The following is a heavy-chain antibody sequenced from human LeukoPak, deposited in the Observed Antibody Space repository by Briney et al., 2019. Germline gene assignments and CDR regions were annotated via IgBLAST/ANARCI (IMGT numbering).Heavy chain of an antibody. V-gene: IGHV3-30*04. CDR3: ARDSTTVTPLYYFDY. Sequence: GGSLRLSCAASGFTFSSYAMHWVRQAPGKGLEWVAVTSYDGSNKYYADSVKGRFTISRDNSKNTLYLQMNSLRAEDTAVYYCARDSTTVTPLYYFDYWGQGTLVTVSS. J-gene: IGHJ4*02. D-gene: IGHD4-11*01. CDR2: TSYDGSNK. CDR1: GFTFSSYA.